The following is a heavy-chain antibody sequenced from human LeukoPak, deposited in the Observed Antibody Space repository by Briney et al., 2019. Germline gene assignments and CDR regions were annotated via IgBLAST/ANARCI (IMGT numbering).Heavy chain of an antibody. Sequence: ASVKVSCKASGYTFTSYDINWVRQATGQGLEWMGWMNPNSGNTGYARKFQGRVTMTRNTSISTAYMELSSLRSEDTAVYYCARGGYSGYDRYNWFDPWGQGTLVTVSS. CDR2: MNPNSGNT. V-gene: IGHV1-8*01. CDR1: GYTFTSYD. J-gene: IGHJ5*02. D-gene: IGHD5-12*01. CDR3: ARGGYSGYDRYNWFDP.